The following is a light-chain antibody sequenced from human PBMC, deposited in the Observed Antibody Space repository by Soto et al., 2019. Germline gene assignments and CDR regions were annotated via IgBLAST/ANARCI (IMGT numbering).Light chain of an antibody. V-gene: IGKV3-15*01. CDR1: QSIGST. Sequence: IVMTQSPATLSVSPGERATLSCRASQSIGSTLAWYQQKPGQTPRLLIYDASTRATGIPARFSGIGSGTEFTLIISSLHSEYFAVYYCQHSKTLPLSFGGGTKVEI. J-gene: IGKJ4*01. CDR3: QHSKTLPLS. CDR2: DAS.